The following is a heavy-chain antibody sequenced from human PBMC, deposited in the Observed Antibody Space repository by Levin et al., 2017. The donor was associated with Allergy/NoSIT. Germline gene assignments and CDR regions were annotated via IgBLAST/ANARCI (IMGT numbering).Heavy chain of an antibody. V-gene: IGHV3-48*01. CDR3: AREGAAAGLDY. D-gene: IGHD6-13*01. CDR1: GFTFRSYS. CDR2: FSSSSNSK. J-gene: IGHJ4*02. Sequence: GGSLRLSCAASGFTFRSYSMNWVRQAPGKGLEWISYFSSSSNSKHYADSLKGRFTISRDNAKNSLYLQLNSLRVEDTAVYYCAREGAAAGLDYWGQGTLVTVSS.